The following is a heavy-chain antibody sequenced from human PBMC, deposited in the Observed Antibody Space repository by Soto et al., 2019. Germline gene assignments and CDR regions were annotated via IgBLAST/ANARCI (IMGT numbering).Heavy chain of an antibody. J-gene: IGHJ4*02. D-gene: IGHD6-19*01. V-gene: IGHV3-30*18. CDR2: ISYDGSNK. CDR3: AKGAPYSSGCIDY. Sequence: PGGSLRLSCAASGFTFSSYGMHWVRQAPGKGLEWVAVISYDGSNKYYADSVKGRFPISRDNSKNTLYLQMNSLRAEDTAVYYCAKGAPYSSGCIDYWGQGTLVTVSS. CDR1: GFTFSSYG.